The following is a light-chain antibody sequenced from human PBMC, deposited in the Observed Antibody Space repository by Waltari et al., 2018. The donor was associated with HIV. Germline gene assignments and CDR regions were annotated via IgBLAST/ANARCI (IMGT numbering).Light chain of an antibody. CDR2: AAS. V-gene: IGKV1-27*01. Sequence: DFQMTQSPSSLSASVGDRVTITYRAGPGINNYLAWYQQKPGKVPNLLILAASTLQSGVPSRFRGSGSGTDLTLTISSLQPEDVATYYCQKYNSALGVTFGPGTKVGIK. J-gene: IGKJ3*01. CDR3: QKYNSALGVT. CDR1: PGINNY.